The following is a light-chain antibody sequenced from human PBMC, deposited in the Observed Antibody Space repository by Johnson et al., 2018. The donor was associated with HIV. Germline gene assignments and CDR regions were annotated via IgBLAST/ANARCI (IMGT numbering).Light chain of an antibody. CDR1: SSNIGNNY. CDR2: DNN. CDR3: GTWASSLSAGV. V-gene: IGLV1-51*01. Sequence: QSVLTQPPSVSAAPGQKVTISCSGSSSNIGNNYVSWYQQVPGTAPKLLIYDNNRRPSGIPDRFSGSKSGTSATLGITGLQTGDEAEYYCGTWASSLSAGVFGTGTKFTVL. J-gene: IGLJ1*01.